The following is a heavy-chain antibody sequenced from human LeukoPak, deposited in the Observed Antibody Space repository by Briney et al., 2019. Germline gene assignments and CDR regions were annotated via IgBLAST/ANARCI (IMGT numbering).Heavy chain of an antibody. CDR2: TYHSGSS. V-gene: IGHV4-59*01. J-gene: IGHJ5*02. Sequence: SGTLSLTCTVSGDSITNSYWAWIRQSPGKGLEWIGHTYHSGSSAYHPSLKSRVSMLVDTSTNQLFLNLTSVTAADTAVYYCARRVVAAHNWFDPWGQGTLVTVSS. CDR1: GDSITNSY. D-gene: IGHD2-15*01. CDR3: ARRVVAAHNWFDP.